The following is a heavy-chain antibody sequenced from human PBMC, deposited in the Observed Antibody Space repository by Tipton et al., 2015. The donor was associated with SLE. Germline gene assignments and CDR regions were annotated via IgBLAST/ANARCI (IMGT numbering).Heavy chain of an antibody. D-gene: IGHD1-26*01. CDR2: IYTSGST. CDR3: ATVGYSGSRDL. CDR1: GGSISSYY. Sequence: TLSLTCTVSGGSISSYYWSWIRQPAGEGLEWIGRIYTSGSTNYNPSLKSRVTMSVDTSKNQFSLKLSSVTAADTAVYYCATVGYSGSRDLWGRGTLVTVSS. V-gene: IGHV4-4*07. J-gene: IGHJ2*01.